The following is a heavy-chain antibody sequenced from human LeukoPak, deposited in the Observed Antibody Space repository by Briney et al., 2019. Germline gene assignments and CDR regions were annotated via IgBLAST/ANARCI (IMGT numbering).Heavy chain of an antibody. J-gene: IGHJ4*02. CDR1: GGTFSSYA. Sequence: ASVKVSCKASGGTFSSYAISWVRQAPGQGLEWMGGIIPIFGTANYAQKFQGRVTMTRNTSISTAYMELSSLRSEDTAVYYCARGRGAVLLWFGDRNPYYFDYWGQGTLVTVSS. D-gene: IGHD3-10*01. V-gene: IGHV1-69*05. CDR2: IIPIFGTA. CDR3: ARGRGAVLLWFGDRNPYYFDY.